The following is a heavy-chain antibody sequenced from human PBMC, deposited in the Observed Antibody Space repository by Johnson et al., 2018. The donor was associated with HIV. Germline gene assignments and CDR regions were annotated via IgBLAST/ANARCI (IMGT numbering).Heavy chain of an antibody. CDR1: GFTFSSYW. D-gene: IGHD4-17*01. J-gene: IGHJ3*02. CDR3: AKDHDYGDAFDI. V-gene: IGHV3-7*01. Sequence: VQLVESGGGLVQPGGSMRLSCAASGFTFSSYWMSWVRQAPGKGLEWVANIKQDGREKYYVDSVKGRFTISRDNAKNSLYLQMNSLRAEDTAVYYCAKDHDYGDAFDIWGQGTMVTVSS. CDR2: IKQDGREK.